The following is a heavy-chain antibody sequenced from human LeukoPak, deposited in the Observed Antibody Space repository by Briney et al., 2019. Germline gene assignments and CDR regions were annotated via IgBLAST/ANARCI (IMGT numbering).Heavy chain of an antibody. J-gene: IGHJ4*02. CDR2: ISYSGST. D-gene: IGHD3-16*01. CDR3: AGSGGFTSPQNY. V-gene: IGHV4-59*01. Sequence: SETLSLTCSVSGDSISNYFWSWIRQPPGKGLEWIGYISYSGSTNYNPSPKSRVTISLDTSKNQFSLKLNSVTAADTALYYCAGSGGFTSPQNYWGQGTLVTV. CDR1: GDSISNYF.